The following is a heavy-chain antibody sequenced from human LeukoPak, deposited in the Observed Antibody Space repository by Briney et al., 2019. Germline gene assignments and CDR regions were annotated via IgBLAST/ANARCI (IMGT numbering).Heavy chain of an antibody. CDR1: GFTFSSYW. CDR3: ARDSWSETYYDFWSGYSTRGYYFDY. V-gene: IGHV3-7*01. CDR2: IKQDGSEK. D-gene: IGHD3-3*01. Sequence: GGSLRLSCAASGFTFSSYWMHWVRQAPGKGLEWVANIKQDGSEKYYVDSVKGRFTISRDNAKNSLYLQMNSLRAEDTAVYYCARDSWSETYYDFWSGYSTRGYYFDYWGQGTLVTVSS. J-gene: IGHJ4*02.